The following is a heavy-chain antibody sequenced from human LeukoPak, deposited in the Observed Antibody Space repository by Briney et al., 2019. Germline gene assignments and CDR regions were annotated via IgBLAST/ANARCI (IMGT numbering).Heavy chain of an antibody. Sequence: GGSLRLSCAASGFTFSNYWMHWVRQVPGKGLVWVSRINVDGSVKSYADSVKGRFTISRDNAKNTVSLQMNSLRAEDTAVYYCVRDLILVDTPGDDFAYWGQGALGTVSS. D-gene: IGHD4-23*01. CDR1: GFTFSNYW. CDR3: VRDLILVDTPGDDFAY. V-gene: IGHV3-74*01. J-gene: IGHJ4*02. CDR2: INVDGSVK.